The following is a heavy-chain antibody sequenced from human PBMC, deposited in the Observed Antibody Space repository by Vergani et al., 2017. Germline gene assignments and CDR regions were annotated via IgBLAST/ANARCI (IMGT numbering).Heavy chain of an antibody. Sequence: EVQLVESGGGLVQPGGSRKLSCAASGFTFSGSAMHWVRQASGKGLEWVGRIRSKANSYAPAYAASVKGRFTSSRDDSKNTAYLQMNSLKTEDTAVYYCTSYEVTTHDWYFDLWGRGTLVTVSS. J-gene: IGHJ2*01. CDR2: IRSKANSYAP. V-gene: IGHV3-73*02. CDR3: TSYEVTTHDWYFDL. CDR1: GFTFSGSA. D-gene: IGHD4-11*01.